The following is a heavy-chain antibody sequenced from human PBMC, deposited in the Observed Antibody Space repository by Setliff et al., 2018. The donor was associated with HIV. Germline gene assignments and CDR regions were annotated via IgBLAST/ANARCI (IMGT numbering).Heavy chain of an antibody. Sequence: GGSLRLSCAASGFTFSNAWMNWVRQAPGKGLEWVSSINNGGIYMYYADSVKGRFTISRDNTKNLLYLQMNSLRAEDTAVYFCASARIPTGGTSTSLDFWGQGALVTVSS. CDR1: GFTFSNAW. J-gene: IGHJ4*02. D-gene: IGHD1-1*01. V-gene: IGHV3-21*01. CDR3: ASARIPTGGTSTSLDF. CDR2: INNGGIYM.